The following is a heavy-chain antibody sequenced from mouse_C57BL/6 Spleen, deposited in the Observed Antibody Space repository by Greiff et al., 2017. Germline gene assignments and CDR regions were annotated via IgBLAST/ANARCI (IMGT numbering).Heavy chain of an antibody. D-gene: IGHD3-3*01. CDR1: GFTFSSYA. CDR2: ISDGGSYT. V-gene: IGHV5-4*01. Sequence: EVHLVESGGGLVKPGGSLKLSCAASGFTFSSYAMSWVRQTPEKRLEWVATISDGGSYTYYPDNVKGRFTMSRDNAKNNLYLQLSHLKSEDTAMYYGARGRGPRGYAMDYWGQGTSVTVSS. CDR3: ARGRGPRGYAMDY. J-gene: IGHJ4*01.